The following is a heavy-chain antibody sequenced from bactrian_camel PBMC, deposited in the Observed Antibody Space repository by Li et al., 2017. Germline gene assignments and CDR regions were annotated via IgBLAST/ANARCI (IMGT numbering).Heavy chain of an antibody. Sequence: HVQLVESGGGTVQAGGSLRLSCTASGCTANTYFSIHCMGWFRQVPGKEREGVAAIYTGGGATLYADSVKGRFTISQGKAKNEVYLEMNSLKPEDTAMYYCAARLGFGGTIFDQHEYHLWGQGTQVTVS. CDR3: AARLGFGGTIFDQHEYHL. J-gene: IGHJ4*01. CDR2: IYTGGGAT. CDR1: GCTANTYFSIHC. V-gene: IGHV3S54*01. D-gene: IGHD5*01.